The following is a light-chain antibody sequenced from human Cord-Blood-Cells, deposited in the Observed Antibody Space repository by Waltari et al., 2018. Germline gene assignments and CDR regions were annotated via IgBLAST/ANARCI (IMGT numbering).Light chain of an antibody. CDR1: QSFSSN. J-gene: IGKJ2*01. V-gene: IGKV3-15*01. CDR2: GAS. Sequence: EIVMTQSPATLSVSPGERATLSCRASQSFSSNLAWYQQKPGQAPRLLIYGASTRATGIPARFSGSVSGTEFTLTISSLQSEDFAVYYCQQYNNWPPYTFGQGTKLEIK. CDR3: QQYNNWPPYT.